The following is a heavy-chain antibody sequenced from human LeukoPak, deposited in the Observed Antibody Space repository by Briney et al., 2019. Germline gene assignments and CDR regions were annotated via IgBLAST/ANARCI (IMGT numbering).Heavy chain of an antibody. D-gene: IGHD1-26*01. CDR3: ARDGGGSYFTADY. V-gene: IGHV1-18*01. CDR1: GYTFSNYG. Sequence: VASVKVSCKASGYTFSNYGISWVRQAPGQGLEWMGWISTNNGNTNYAHKLQGRVTMTTDTSTSTAYMELRSLRSDDTAVYYCARDGGGSYFTADYWGQGTLVTVSS. J-gene: IGHJ4*02. CDR2: ISTNNGNT.